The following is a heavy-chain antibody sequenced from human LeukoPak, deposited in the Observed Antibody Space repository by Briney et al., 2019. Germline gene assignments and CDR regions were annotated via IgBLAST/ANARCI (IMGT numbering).Heavy chain of an antibody. CDR3: ARHVSGSAMMYYFDY. Sequence: SETLSLTCNVSGASIRGGRNYWGWIRQSPGKGLEWIGSIYYSGSSSYNPSLQSRVSISVDTSKNHISLKVFSLTAADTALYYCARHVSGSAMMYYFDYWGQGNLVTVSS. CDR1: GASIRGGRNY. D-gene: IGHD5-18*01. J-gene: IGHJ4*02. V-gene: IGHV4-39*01. CDR2: IYYSGSS.